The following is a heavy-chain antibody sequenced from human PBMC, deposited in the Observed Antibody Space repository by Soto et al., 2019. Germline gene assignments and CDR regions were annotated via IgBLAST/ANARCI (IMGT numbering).Heavy chain of an antibody. D-gene: IGHD1-1*01. CDR3: ARDKRTGTSGDAYDI. Sequence: GGSLRLSCAASGFSFSNYGMNWVRQAPGKGLEWISSISSTSTYIYYADSLQGRFTISRDNANNSLCLQINSLRVEDTAVYYCARDKRTGTSGDAYDIWGQGTMVTVSS. V-gene: IGHV3-21*01. CDR1: GFSFSNYG. CDR2: ISSTSTYI. J-gene: IGHJ3*02.